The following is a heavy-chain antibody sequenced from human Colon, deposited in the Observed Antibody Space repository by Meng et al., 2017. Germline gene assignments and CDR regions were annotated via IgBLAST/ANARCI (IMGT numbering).Heavy chain of an antibody. J-gene: IGHJ4*02. CDR2: IHDDGGT. CDR1: GFTFSSYE. CDR3: ARAGYGISWYTFDY. Sequence: GESLKISCAASGFTFSSYEMNWVRQAPGKGLEWVSAIHDDGGTKYADSVKGRFTISRDDSKNTLYLQMNSLRAGDTALYYCARAGYGISWYTFDYWGLGALVTVSS. V-gene: IGHV3-53*01. D-gene: IGHD6-13*01.